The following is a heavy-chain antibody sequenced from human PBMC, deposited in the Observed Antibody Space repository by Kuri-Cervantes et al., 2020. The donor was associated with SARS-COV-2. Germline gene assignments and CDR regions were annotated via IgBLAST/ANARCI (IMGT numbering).Heavy chain of an antibody. V-gene: IGHV3-21*01. D-gene: IGHD1-1*01. CDR1: GFTFSSYS. CDR3: VRDGDHWNFDY. Sequence: GGSLRLSCAASGFTFSSYSMNWVRQAPGKGLEWVSSISSSSSYIYYADSVKGRFTISRDNAKNSLYLQMNSLRAEDTAMYYCVRDGDHWNFDYWGQGTLVTVSS. CDR2: ISSSSSYI. J-gene: IGHJ4*02.